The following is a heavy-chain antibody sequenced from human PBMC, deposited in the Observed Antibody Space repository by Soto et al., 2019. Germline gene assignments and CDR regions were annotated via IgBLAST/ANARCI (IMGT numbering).Heavy chain of an antibody. CDR1: GGTLGNTA. V-gene: IGHV1-69*12. D-gene: IGHD3-3*01. CDR2: IVPMFGTA. CDR3: ARDGDPGYTFWSGPLGGGRFDP. J-gene: IGHJ5*02. Sequence: QVQLVQSGAEVKKPGSSVNVSCKTSGGTLGNTAVTWVRQAPGQGLEWMGGIVPMFGTANYAKRFQGRVTITAYESTNTAYMQLRILTSDDTAVYYCARDGDPGYTFWSGPLGGGRFDPWGQGTLVTVSS.